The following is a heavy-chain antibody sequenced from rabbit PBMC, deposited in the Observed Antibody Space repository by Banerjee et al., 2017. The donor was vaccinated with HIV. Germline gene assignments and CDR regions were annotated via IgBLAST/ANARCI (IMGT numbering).Heavy chain of an antibody. CDR2: IYADNSDST. J-gene: IGHJ4*01. CDR3: AREFYAGNGGGYYNPYYFNL. Sequence: QSLEESGGGLVTPGGTLTLTCTASGFSFSSSYDMCWVRQAPGKGLEWIGCIYADNSDSTYYASWAKGRFTISKTSSTTVTLQMTSLTAADTATYFCAREFYAGNGGGYYNPYYFNLWGPGTLVTVS. D-gene: IGHD1-1*01. V-gene: IGHV1S40*01. CDR1: GFSFSSSYD.